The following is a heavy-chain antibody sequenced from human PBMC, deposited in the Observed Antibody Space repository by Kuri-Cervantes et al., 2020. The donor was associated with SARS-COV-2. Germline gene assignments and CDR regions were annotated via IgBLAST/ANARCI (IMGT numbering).Heavy chain of an antibody. V-gene: IGHV3-23*01. CDR3: AKEGPTGYYDSSGYYYDYYYGMDV. J-gene: IGHJ6*02. CDR2: TSGSGGST. D-gene: IGHD3-22*01. CDR1: YCIISSYA. Sequence: GEAQMICRAASYCIISSYAISWVRQAPGKGLEWVSATSGSGGSTYYADFVKGRSTISRDNSKNMLYRQMNSLSAEDKVVYYCAKEGPTGYYDSSGYYYDYYYGMDVWGQGTTVTVSS.